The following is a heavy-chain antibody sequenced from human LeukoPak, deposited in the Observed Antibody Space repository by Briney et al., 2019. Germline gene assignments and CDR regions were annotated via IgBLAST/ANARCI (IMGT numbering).Heavy chain of an antibody. CDR2: INPSGDST. D-gene: IGHD3-16*01. J-gene: IGHJ6*03. CDR1: GYTFTGYY. Sequence: GASVKVSCKASGYTFTGYYMHWVRQAPGQGLEWMGIINPSGDSTSYAQKFQGSVTMTRNMSTSTVYMELSSLRAEDTAVYYCARVPRQSIMITFWYYYYMDVWGKGTTVTVSS. CDR3: ARVPRQSIMITFWYYYYMDV. V-gene: IGHV1-46*01.